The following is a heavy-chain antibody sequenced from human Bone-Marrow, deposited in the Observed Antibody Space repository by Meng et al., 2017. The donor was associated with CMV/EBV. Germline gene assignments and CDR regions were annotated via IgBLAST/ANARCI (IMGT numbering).Heavy chain of an antibody. CDR1: GGSFSDYY. V-gene: IGHV4-59*01. CDR3: AREQWLAHYFDY. J-gene: IGHJ4*02. D-gene: IGHD6-19*01. CDR2: IYGSGST. Sequence: SETLSLTCSVSGGSFSDYYWTWIRQPPGKGLEWIGYIYGSGSTNYNPSLKSRVTISVDTSNRNFSRKLSSVTATDTAVYYCAREQWLAHYFDYWGQGALVTGSS.